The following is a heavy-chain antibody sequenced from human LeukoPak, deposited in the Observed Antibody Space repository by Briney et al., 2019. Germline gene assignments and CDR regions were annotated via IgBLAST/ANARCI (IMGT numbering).Heavy chain of an antibody. CDR2: IYHSGST. J-gene: IGHJ4*02. CDR1: GSSISSYY. D-gene: IGHD6-6*01. V-gene: IGHV4-59*01. Sequence: SETLSLTCTVSGSSISSYYWSWIRQPPGKGLEYIGFIYHSGSTNYNPSLKSRVTMSVDKSKNQCSLRLSSVTAADTAIYFCARSTQESSTSFDYWGQGTLVTVSS. CDR3: ARSTQESSTSFDY.